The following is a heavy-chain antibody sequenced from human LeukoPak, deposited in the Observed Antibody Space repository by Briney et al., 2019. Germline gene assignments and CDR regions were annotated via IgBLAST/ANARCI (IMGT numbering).Heavy chain of an antibody. CDR3: ARDIAVAGTLYFDY. CDR2: INTNTGNP. V-gene: IGHV7-4-1*02. J-gene: IGHJ4*02. CDR1: GYTFTSYA. Sequence: ASVKVSCKASGYTFTSYAMNWVRQAPGQGLEWMGWINTNTGNPTYAQGFTGRFVFSLDTSVSTAYLQISSLKAEDTAVYYCARDIAVAGTLYFDYWGQGTLVTVSS. D-gene: IGHD6-19*01.